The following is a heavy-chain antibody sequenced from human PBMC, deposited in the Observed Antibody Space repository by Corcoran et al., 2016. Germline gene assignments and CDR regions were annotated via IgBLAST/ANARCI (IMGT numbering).Heavy chain of an antibody. CDR3: VRDWCRGGSCYSGGF. J-gene: IGHJ4*02. CDR2: ISTSSSFI. V-gene: IGHV3-21*06. Sequence: EAQLVESGGGLVKPGGSLRLSCAASEFSFSSNSMNWVRQAPGKGLEWVSSISTSSSFIYYADSVRGRFTISRDNAENLLYLQMNSLRAEDTAVYYCVRDWCRGGSCYSGGFWGQGTLVTVSP. CDR1: EFSFSSNS. D-gene: IGHD2-15*01.